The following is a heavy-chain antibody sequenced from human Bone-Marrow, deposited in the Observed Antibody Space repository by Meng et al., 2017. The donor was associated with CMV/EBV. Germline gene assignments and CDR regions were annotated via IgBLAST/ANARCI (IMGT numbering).Heavy chain of an antibody. Sequence: SGFTFDDYAMLWVRQAPGKGLEWVSLISWDGGSTYYADSVKGRFTISRDNSKNSLYLQMNSLRAEDTALYYCAKGSAAGTRGLFDYRGQGTLVTVSS. CDR1: GFTFDDYA. V-gene: IGHV3-43D*03. J-gene: IGHJ4*02. CDR3: AKGSAAGTRGLFDY. D-gene: IGHD6-13*01. CDR2: ISWDGGST.